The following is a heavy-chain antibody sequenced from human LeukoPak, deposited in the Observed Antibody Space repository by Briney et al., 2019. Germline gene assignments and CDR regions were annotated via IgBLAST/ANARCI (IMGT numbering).Heavy chain of an antibody. J-gene: IGHJ2*01. D-gene: IGHD3-9*01. CDR3: ARDLTYYDILTGYSRVWYFDL. Sequence: SETLSLTCTVSGGSISSYYWSWIRQPPGKGLEWIGDIYYSGSTNYNPSLKSRGTISVDTSKNQFSLKLSSVTAADTAVYYCARDLTYYDILTGYSRVWYFDLWGRGTLVTVSS. V-gene: IGHV4-59*01. CDR1: GGSISSYY. CDR2: IYYSGST.